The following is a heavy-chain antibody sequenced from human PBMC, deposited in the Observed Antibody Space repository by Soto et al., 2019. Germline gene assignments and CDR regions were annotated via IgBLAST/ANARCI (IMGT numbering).Heavy chain of an antibody. V-gene: IGHV4-30-4*01. D-gene: IGHD3-16*01. CDR1: GGSISSGDYY. Sequence: SETLSLTCTVSGGSISSGDYYWSWIRQPPGKGLEWIGYIYYSGSTYYNPSLKSRVTMSVDTSKNQFSLKLSSVTAADTAVYFCAPSLNTLFGGLIPHFDYWGRGILVTVSS. J-gene: IGHJ4*02. CDR2: IYYSGST. CDR3: APSLNTLFGGLIPHFDY.